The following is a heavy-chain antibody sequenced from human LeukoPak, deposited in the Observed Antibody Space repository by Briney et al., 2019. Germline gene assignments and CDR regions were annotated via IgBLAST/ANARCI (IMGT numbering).Heavy chain of an antibody. CDR2: INTDGSNT. Sequence: GGSLRLSCAASGFTFSGFWMHWVRQAPGKGLVWVSRINTDGSNTIYADSVKGRFTISRDNAKNTLYLQMNSLRAEDTAVYYCAKAQYYDILTGYYGYFQHWGQGALVTVSS. CDR1: GFTFSGFW. CDR3: AKAQYYDILTGYYGYFQH. D-gene: IGHD3-9*01. V-gene: IGHV3-74*01. J-gene: IGHJ1*01.